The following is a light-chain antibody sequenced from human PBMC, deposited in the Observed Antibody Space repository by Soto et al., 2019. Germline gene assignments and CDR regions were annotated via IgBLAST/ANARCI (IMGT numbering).Light chain of an antibody. CDR2: AAF. V-gene: IGKV3-20*01. CDR1: QSVGSNY. CDR3: QHYGTTVYT. J-gene: IGKJ2*01. Sequence: DIVLTQSPGTLSLSPGERATLSCRASQSVGSNYLAWYQQKPGQGPRLLIYAAFSRATGIPDRFSGSGSGTDFTLTITRLEPEDFAVYYCQHYGTTVYTFGQGTKLEIK.